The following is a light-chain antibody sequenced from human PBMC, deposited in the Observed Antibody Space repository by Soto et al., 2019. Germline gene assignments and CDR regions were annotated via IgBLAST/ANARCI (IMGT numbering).Light chain of an antibody. V-gene: IGLV2-14*01. CDR3: SSYTSNSTPYV. J-gene: IGLJ1*01. CDR2: DVS. CDR1: SSDVGGYNY. Sequence: QSVLTQPASVSGSPGQSITISCTGTSSDVGGYNYVSWYQQHPGKAPKLMIYDVSNRPSGVSNRFSGSKSGNTASLTISGLRAEDEADYYCSSYTSNSTPYVFGTGTKVTVL.